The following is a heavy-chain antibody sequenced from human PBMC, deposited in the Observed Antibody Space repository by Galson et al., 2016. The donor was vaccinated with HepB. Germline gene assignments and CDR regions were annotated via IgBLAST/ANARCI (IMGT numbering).Heavy chain of an antibody. CDR3: ARAVAGIGMEY. V-gene: IGHV7-4-1*02. CDR1: GYNFKNFA. Sequence: SVKVSCKASGYNFKNFAMNWVRQAPGQGFEWMGWIDTNTGDPTYVQGFTGRFVFSLDTSVSTAYLQISSLKAEDTAVYYCARAVAGIGMEYWGQGTPVTVSS. D-gene: IGHD6-19*01. CDR2: IDTNTGDP. J-gene: IGHJ4*02.